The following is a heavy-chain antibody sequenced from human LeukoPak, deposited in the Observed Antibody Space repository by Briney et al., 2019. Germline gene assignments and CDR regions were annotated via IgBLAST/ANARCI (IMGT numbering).Heavy chain of an antibody. CDR2: ISSSGNT. CDR1: GGSTSGGNYY. D-gene: IGHD3-3*01. J-gene: IGHJ4*02. V-gene: IGHV4-39*02. Sequence: SETLSLTCIVSGGSTSGGNYYWGWIRRPPGKGLEWIGGISSSGNTYYNPSLKSRITISIDTSKNHFSLKLSSVTAADTAVYYCARLGAGPTYYDFWSGYSSFYFDCWGQGTLVTVSS. CDR3: ARLGAGPTYYDFWSGYSSFYFDC.